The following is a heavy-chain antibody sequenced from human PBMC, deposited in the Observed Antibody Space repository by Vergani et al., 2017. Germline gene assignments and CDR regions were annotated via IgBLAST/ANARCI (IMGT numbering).Heavy chain of an antibody. V-gene: IGHV1-69*01. D-gene: IGHD1-1*01. J-gene: IGHJ6*03. Sequence: QVQLVQSGAEVKKPGSSVKVSCKASGGTFSSYAISWVRQAPGQGLEWMGGIIPIFGTANYAQKFQGRVTVTADESKSTAYMELSSLRSEDTAVYYCARGVMTGTTHKHYYYYFMDVWGKGTTVTVSS. CDR2: IIPIFGTA. CDR1: GGTFSSYA. CDR3: ARGVMTGTTHKHYYYYFMDV.